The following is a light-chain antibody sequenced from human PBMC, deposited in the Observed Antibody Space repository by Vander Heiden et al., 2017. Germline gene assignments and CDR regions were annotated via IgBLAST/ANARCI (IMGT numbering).Light chain of an antibody. CDR1: QILFYASNIQRR. Sequence: DIVMTQSPDSLAVSLGERATINCKSSQILFYASNIQRRLAWYQQKPGQPPKLLIYWASTRQSGVPDRFSGSGSGTDFTLTISSLQAEDVAVYYCQQYYSSPWTFGQGTKVEIK. CDR2: WAS. CDR3: QQYYSSPWT. J-gene: IGKJ1*01. V-gene: IGKV4-1*01.